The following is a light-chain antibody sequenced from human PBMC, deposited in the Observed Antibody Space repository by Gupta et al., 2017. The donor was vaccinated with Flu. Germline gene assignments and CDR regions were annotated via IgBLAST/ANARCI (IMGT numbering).Light chain of an antibody. CDR3: QQYGSSPLLS. J-gene: IGKJ2*03. Sequence: EIVLTQSPGTLSLSPGERATLSCRASQSVSSSYLAWYQQKPGQAPRLLIYGASSRDTGIPDRFSGSGSGTDFTLTISRREPEDFAVYYCQQYGSSPLLSFGQGTKLEIK. CDR1: QSVSSSY. V-gene: IGKV3-20*01. CDR2: GAS.